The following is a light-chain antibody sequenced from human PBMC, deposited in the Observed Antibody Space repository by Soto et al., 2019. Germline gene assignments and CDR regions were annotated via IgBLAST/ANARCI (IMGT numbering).Light chain of an antibody. CDR1: QSISDT. V-gene: IGKV3-15*01. J-gene: IGKJ4*01. CDR3: QQRSNWPLT. Sequence: EIVMTQSPATLSVSPGGRATLSCRASQSISDTLAWYQQKPGQAPRLLIYSASARATGFPARFSGSGSGTDFTLTISSLEPEDFAVYYCQQRSNWPLTFGGGTKVDIK. CDR2: SAS.